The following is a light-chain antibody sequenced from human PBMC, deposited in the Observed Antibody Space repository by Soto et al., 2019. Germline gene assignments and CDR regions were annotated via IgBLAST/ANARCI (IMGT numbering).Light chain of an antibody. V-gene: IGKV3-15*01. J-gene: IGKJ4*01. CDR2: SAS. CDR1: LSISNN. CDR3: QQYNEWPLT. Sequence: VMTQSPATLSVSPGERATLSCSASLSISNNLAWYQQKPGQAPMLLLYSASTRPTAIPARFSGSASGTEFTLTISSLQSEDFEVYYCQQYNEWPLTFGGGTKVETK.